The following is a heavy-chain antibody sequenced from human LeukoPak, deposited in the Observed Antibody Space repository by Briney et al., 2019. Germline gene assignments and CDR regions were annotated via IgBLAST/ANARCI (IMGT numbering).Heavy chain of an antibody. CDR3: ARGPRYCSSTSCYVRKHDY. D-gene: IGHD2-2*01. Sequence: SETLSLTCAVYGGPFSGYYWSWIRQPPGKGLEWIGEINHSGTINYNPSLKSRATISVDTSKKQFSLNLISVTAADTAVYYCARGPRYCSSTSCYVRKHDYWGQGTLVTVSS. V-gene: IGHV4-34*01. CDR1: GGPFSGYY. J-gene: IGHJ4*02. CDR2: INHSGTI.